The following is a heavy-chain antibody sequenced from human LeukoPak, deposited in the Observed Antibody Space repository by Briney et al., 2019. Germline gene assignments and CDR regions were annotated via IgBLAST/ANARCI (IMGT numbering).Heavy chain of an antibody. D-gene: IGHD4-17*01. J-gene: IGHJ5*02. CDR2: IRYSGST. CDR1: GGSISSCD. Sequence: PSETLSLTCTVSGGSISSCDWSWIRQPPGKGLEWIGFIRYSGSTNYNPSLKSRVTISVDTSKNQFSLRLTSVTAADTAVYYCARYGSAHWFDPWGQGTLVTVSS. CDR3: ARYGSAHWFDP. V-gene: IGHV4-59*01.